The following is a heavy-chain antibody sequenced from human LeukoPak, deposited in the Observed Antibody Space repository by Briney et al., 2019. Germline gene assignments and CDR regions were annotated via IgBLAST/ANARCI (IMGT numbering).Heavy chain of an antibody. CDR3: ARAPNAGGNGAFDI. CDR2: IYYSGST. J-gene: IGHJ3*02. D-gene: IGHD4-23*01. CDR1: GGSISSSSYY. V-gene: IGHV4-39*01. Sequence: SETLSLTCTVSGGSISSSSYYWGWIRQPPGKGLEWIGSIYYSGSTYYNPSLKSRVTISVDTSKNQFSLKLSSVTAAGTAVYYCARAPNAGGNGAFDIWGQGTMVTVSS.